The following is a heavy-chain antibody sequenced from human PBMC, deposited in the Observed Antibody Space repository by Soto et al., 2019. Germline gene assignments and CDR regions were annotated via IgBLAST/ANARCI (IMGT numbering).Heavy chain of an antibody. Sequence: SETLSLTCTVSVDSITTYYWSWIRQPAGKGLEWIGRIDTSGNTNYNPSLKSRVTISEDTSKGQFSLKVNSVTAADTAVYYCARGRGDGYNQHWYFDLWGRGTLV. CDR2: IDTSGNT. J-gene: IGHJ2*01. CDR1: VDSITTYY. CDR3: ARGRGDGYNQHWYFDL. D-gene: IGHD3-10*01. V-gene: IGHV4-4*07.